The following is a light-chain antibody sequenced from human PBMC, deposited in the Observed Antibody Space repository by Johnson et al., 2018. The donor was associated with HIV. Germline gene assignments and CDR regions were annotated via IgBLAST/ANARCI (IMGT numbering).Light chain of an antibody. Sequence: QSVLTQPPSVSAAPGQKVTISCSGSSSNIGNNYVSWYQQLPGTAPKLLIYDNNKRPSGIPDRFSGSKSGTSATLGITGLQTGDEADYYCGTLDSSLSAPYVFGTGTKAPVL. CDR1: SSNIGNNY. CDR2: DNN. V-gene: IGLV1-51*01. J-gene: IGLJ1*01. CDR3: GTLDSSLSAPYV.